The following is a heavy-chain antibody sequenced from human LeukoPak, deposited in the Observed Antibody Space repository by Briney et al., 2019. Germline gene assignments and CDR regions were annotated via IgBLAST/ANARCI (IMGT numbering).Heavy chain of an antibody. J-gene: IGHJ5*02. V-gene: IGHV4-4*07. CDR2: IFTTGST. D-gene: IGHD3-10*01. CDR3: ARGDGSTMIRGVSRYGWLDP. Sequence: SETLSLTCSVSGGSLSSYYWTWIRQPAGKGLEWIGLIFTTGSTNYNPSLMSRVTMSVDTSKNQFSLKMRSVTAADTAVYYCARGDGSTMIRGVSRYGWLDPWGQGTLVTVSS. CDR1: GGSLSSYY.